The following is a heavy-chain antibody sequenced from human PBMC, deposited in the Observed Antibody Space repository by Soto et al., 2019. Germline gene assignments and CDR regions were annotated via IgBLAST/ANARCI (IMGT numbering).Heavy chain of an antibody. CDR3: TTGAPAYSSSWYGSFDY. CDR1: GFTFSNAW. CDR2: IKSKTDGGTT. Sequence: GGSLRLSCAASGFTFSNAWMNWVRQAPGKGLEWVGRIKSKTDGGTTDYAAPVKGRFTISRDDSKNTLYLQMNSLKTEDTAVYYCTTGAPAYSSSWYGSFDYWGQGTLVTVSS. D-gene: IGHD6-13*01. J-gene: IGHJ4*02. V-gene: IGHV3-15*07.